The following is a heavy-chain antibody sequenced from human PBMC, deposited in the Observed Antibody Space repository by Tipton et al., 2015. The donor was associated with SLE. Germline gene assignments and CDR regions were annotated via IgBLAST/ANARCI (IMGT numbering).Heavy chain of an antibody. CDR1: GFTFSNYA. D-gene: IGHD6-13*01. Sequence: SLRLSCAASGFTFSNYAVHWVRQAPGKGLEWVAFISYDGSNKYYADSVKGRFTISRDNSKNTLYLQMNSLRAEDTALYYCARVIAAPPYGMDVWGQGTTVTVSS. V-gene: IGHV3-30*04. CDR3: ARVIAAPPYGMDV. J-gene: IGHJ6*02. CDR2: ISYDGSNK.